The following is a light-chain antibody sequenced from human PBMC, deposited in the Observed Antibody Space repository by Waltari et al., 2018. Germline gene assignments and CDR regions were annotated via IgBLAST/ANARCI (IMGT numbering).Light chain of an antibody. Sequence: QSALTQPAYVSGSPGQSITTSCSGLGSAAGASESVSWHQRPPDQAPQVIIYDVTHPPSGVSDRFSASKSANTASLTISRLQPEDEADYYCSSQTLDGLVLFGGGTRLTVL. J-gene: IGLJ2*01. CDR2: DVT. CDR3: SSQTLDGLVL. CDR1: GSAAGASES. V-gene: IGLV2-14*03.